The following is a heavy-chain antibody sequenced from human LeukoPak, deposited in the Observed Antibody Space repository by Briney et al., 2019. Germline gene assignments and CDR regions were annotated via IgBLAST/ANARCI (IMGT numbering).Heavy chain of an antibody. V-gene: IGHV3-30*04. CDR3: AAYCSSTACYPPPIHEYFQH. Sequence: PGGSLRLSCAASGFTFSTYAMHWVRQAPGRGLEWVAVVSYGGNTKYYADSVKGRFTISRDNSKNTVYLQMTSLGAEDTAVYYCAAYCSSTACYPPPIHEYFQHWGQGTLVTVSS. D-gene: IGHD2-2*01. CDR2: VSYGGNTK. J-gene: IGHJ1*01. CDR1: GFTFSTYA.